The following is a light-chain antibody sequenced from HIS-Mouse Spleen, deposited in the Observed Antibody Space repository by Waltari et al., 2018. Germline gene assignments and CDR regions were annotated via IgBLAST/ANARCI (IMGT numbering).Light chain of an antibody. V-gene: IGLV1-44*01. CDR1: SSNIGSNT. CDR3: AAWDDSLNGYWV. Sequence: QRVTISCSGSSSNIGSNTVNWYQQLPGTAPKLLIYSNNQRPSGVPDRFSGSKSGTSASLAISGLQSEDEADYYCAAWDDSLNGYWVFGGGTKLTVL. CDR2: SNN. J-gene: IGLJ3*02.